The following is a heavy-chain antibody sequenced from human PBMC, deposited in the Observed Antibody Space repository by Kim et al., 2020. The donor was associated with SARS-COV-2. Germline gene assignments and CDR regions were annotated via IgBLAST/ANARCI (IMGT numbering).Heavy chain of an antibody. V-gene: IGHV3-30*04. D-gene: IGHD2-15*01. CDR3: AREARRFCSGTSCQIDY. CDR1: GYIFSNYA. CDR2: ISDDGHSK. Sequence: GGSLRLSCAGSGYIFSNYAMHWVRQAPGKGLEWVAVISDDGHSKDYTDSVKGRFTISRDNYNNALYLQMISLRAEDTAVYFCAREARRFCSGTSCQIDY. J-gene: IGHJ4*01.